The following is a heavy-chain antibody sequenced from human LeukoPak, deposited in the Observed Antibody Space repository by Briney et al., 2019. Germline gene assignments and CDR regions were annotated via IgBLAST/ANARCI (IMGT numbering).Heavy chain of an antibody. V-gene: IGHV4-38-2*02. CDR1: GYSISSGYY. Sequence: PSETLSLTCAVSGYSISSGYYWGWTRQPPGKGLEWIGSIYHSGSTYYNPSLKSRVTISVDTSKNQFALKLSSVTAADTAVYYCARDRWYSSSYSGSWYFDYWGQGTLVTVSS. D-gene: IGHD6-13*01. CDR3: ARDRWYSSSYSGSWYFDY. CDR2: IYHSGST. J-gene: IGHJ4*02.